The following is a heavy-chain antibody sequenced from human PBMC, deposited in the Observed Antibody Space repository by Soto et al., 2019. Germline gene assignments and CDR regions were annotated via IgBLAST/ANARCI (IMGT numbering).Heavy chain of an antibody. Sequence: VQLVESGGGLVQPGGSLRLSCAASGFTVSDHYMDWVRQAPRKGLEWVGRTRSKAYSYTTVYAASVKGRFTISRDDSKNSLYLEMNSLKTDDTAVYYCSRGGRYRYFDLWGRGTLVTVSS. D-gene: IGHD1-26*01. CDR3: SRGGRYRYFDL. CDR2: TRSKAYSYTT. CDR1: GFTVSDHY. J-gene: IGHJ2*01. V-gene: IGHV3-72*01.